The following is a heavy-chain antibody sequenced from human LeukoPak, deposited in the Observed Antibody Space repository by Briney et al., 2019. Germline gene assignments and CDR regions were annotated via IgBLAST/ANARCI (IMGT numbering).Heavy chain of an antibody. D-gene: IGHD6-13*01. J-gene: IGHJ5*02. CDR2: INHSGST. CDR3: ARAPRKGIAAAGGGRYNWFDP. Sequence: TSETLSLTCAVYGGSFSGYYWSWIRQPPGKGLEWIGEINHSGSTNYNPSLKSRVTISVDTSKNQFSLKLSSVTAADTAVYYCARAPRKGIAAAGGGRYNWFDPWGQGTLVTVPS. CDR1: GGSFSGYY. V-gene: IGHV4-34*01.